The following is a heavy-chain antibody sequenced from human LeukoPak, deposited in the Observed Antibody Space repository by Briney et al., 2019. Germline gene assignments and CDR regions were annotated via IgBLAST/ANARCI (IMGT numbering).Heavy chain of an antibody. CDR2: ISGGGDNT. D-gene: IGHD4-17*01. CDR3: ARDHTVTSGYFDH. J-gene: IGHJ4*02. CDR1: GFPFSRFA. V-gene: IGHV3-23*01. Sequence: GGSLRLSCAASGFPFSRFALSWVRQTPGRRLEWVAGISGGGDNTYYADSMRCRFTISRDNSKNTLYLLMKSLRDEDTAVYHCARDHTVTSGYFDHWGQGMLVTVSS.